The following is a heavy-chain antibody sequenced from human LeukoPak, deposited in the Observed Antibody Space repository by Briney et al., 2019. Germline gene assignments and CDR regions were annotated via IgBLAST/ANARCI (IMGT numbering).Heavy chain of an antibody. Sequence: GESLKISCPCSGYSFTYYLIAWVRQMPGKGLEWMGVIYPSDSDTRYSPSFQGQVTISADKSISTAYLQWSSLKASDTAIYYCARQDGNGYFYFDFWGQGTLVTVSS. CDR2: IYPSDSDT. V-gene: IGHV5-51*01. CDR1: GYSFTYYL. J-gene: IGHJ4*02. D-gene: IGHD5-24*01. CDR3: ARQDGNGYFYFDF.